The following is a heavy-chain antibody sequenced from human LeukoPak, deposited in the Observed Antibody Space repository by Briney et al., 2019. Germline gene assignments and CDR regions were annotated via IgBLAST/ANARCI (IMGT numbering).Heavy chain of an antibody. CDR3: ARYCSGGDCYSKALDY. CDR2: IYYSGST. D-gene: IGHD2-15*01. J-gene: IGHJ4*02. V-gene: IGHV4-59*01. Sequence: SETLSLTCSVSGGSINNWWNWILQPPGKGLEWIGYIYYSGSTSYNPSLKSRLTISVDTSLNQFSLKLNSVTAADTAVYYCARYCSGGDCYSKALDYWGQGILVTVSS. CDR1: GGSINNW.